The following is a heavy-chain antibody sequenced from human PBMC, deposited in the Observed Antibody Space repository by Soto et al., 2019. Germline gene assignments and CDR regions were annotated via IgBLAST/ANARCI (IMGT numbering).Heavy chain of an antibody. V-gene: IGHV1-8*01. J-gene: IGHJ5*02. CDR2: MNPNSGNT. CDR1: GYTFTSYD. D-gene: IGHD3-10*01. Sequence: ASVKVSCKASGYTFTSYDINWVRQATGQGLEWMGWMNPNSGNTGYAQKFQGRVTMTRNTSISTAYMELGSLRSEDTAVYYCARGPSPNYYGSGSYYDNWFDPWG. CDR3: ARGPSPNYYGSGSYYDNWFDP.